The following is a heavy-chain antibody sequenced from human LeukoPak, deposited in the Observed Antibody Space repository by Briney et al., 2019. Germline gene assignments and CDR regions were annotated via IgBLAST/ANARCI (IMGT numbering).Heavy chain of an antibody. CDR3: TRGSSYYYGSGSYYLY. CDR1: GFPFGDYA. CDR2: IRSKAYGVTT. J-gene: IGHJ4*02. D-gene: IGHD3-10*01. Sequence: GSLPLSCPASGFPFGDYAMSWVRQAPGKGLEWVGFIRSKAYGVTTEYAASVKGTFTISRDDSKSIAYLQMNSLKTEDTAVYYCTRGSSYYYGSGSYYLYWGQGTLVTVSS. V-gene: IGHV3-49*04.